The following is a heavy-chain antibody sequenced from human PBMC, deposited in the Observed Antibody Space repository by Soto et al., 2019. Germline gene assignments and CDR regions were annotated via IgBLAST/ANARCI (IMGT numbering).Heavy chain of an antibody. J-gene: IGHJ5*02. CDR3: ARDLKSGAGFDP. CDR2: IYYSGST. V-gene: IGHV4-61*01. Sequence: SETLSLTCTVSGGSVSSGSYYWSWIRQPPGKGLEWIGYIYYSGSTNYNPSLKSRVTISVDTSKNQFSLKLSSVTAADTAVYYCARDLKSGAGFDPWGQGTLVTVSS. CDR1: GGSVSSGSYY.